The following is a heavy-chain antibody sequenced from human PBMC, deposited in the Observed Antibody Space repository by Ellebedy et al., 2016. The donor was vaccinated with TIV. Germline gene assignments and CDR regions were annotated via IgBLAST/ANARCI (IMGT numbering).Heavy chain of an antibody. Sequence: GESLKISCSAPGFTFSSYVMHWVRQAPGKGLEYVSAISSNGGSTYYADFVKGRFTISRDNSKNTLYLQMSSLRAEDTAVYYCVKDKEYSSSSGYFDYWGQGSLVTVSS. CDR3: VKDKEYSSSSGYFDY. CDR1: GFTFSSYV. D-gene: IGHD6-6*01. V-gene: IGHV3-64D*06. CDR2: ISSNGGST. J-gene: IGHJ4*02.